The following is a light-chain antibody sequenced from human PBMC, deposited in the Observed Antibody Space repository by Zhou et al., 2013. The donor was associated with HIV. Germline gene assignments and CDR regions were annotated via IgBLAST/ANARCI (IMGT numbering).Light chain of an antibody. CDR3: QRYDSAPLT. J-gene: IGKJ4*01. CDR2: AAS. V-gene: IGKV1-27*01. CDR1: QPISIY. Sequence: DIQMTQSPSSLSASVGDRITITCRASQPISIYLNWYQVKPGKAPKLLVYAASSLKYGVPSRFSGSGSGPDFTLTISNLQPEDVGTYYCQRYDSAPLTFGGGTKVEIK.